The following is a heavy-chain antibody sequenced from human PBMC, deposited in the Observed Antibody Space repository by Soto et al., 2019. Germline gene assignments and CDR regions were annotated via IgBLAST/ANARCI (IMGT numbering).Heavy chain of an antibody. J-gene: IGHJ4*02. Sequence: SETLSLTCTVSGGSISSGSHRWSWIRQPPGKGLERIGYIYYTGSTNYNPSLKSRVTMSVDTSKNQFSLKVSSVTAADTAVYYCARAYYDSSGPPFDYWGQGTLVTVSS. CDR2: IYYTGST. D-gene: IGHD3-22*01. V-gene: IGHV4-61*01. CDR3: ARAYYDSSGPPFDY. CDR1: GGSISSGSHR.